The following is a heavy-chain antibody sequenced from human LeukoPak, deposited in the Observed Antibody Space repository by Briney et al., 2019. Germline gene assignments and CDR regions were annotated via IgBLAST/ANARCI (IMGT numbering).Heavy chain of an antibody. D-gene: IGHD2-2*02. CDR1: GGSPSSYY. CDR3: ARADIPTIYTFDY. Sequence: KASETLSLTCTVSGGSPSSYYWSWIRQPAGQRLEWIGRIYTSGSAYSDPSFSRRVTLSIDTSMNQFSLKLTSVTAADTAVYYCARADIPTIYTFDYWGRGTLVTVSS. V-gene: IGHV4-4*07. CDR2: IYTSGSA. J-gene: IGHJ4*01.